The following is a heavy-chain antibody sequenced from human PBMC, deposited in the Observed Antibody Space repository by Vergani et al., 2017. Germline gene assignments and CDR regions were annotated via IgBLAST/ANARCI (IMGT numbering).Heavy chain of an antibody. J-gene: IGHJ3*02. V-gene: IGHV4-39*01. CDR2: IYYSGST. CDR1: GGSISSSSYY. CDR3: ARNPYCGGDCYSDAFDI. Sequence: QLQLQESGPGLVKPSETLSLTCTVSGGSISSSSYYWGWIRQPPGKGLEWIGSIYYSGSTYYNPSLKSRVTISVDTSKNQFSLKLSSMTAADTAVYYCARNPYCGGDCYSDAFDIWGQGTTATVSS. D-gene: IGHD2-21*02.